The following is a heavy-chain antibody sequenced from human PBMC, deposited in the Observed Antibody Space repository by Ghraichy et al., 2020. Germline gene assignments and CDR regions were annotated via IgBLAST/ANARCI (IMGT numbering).Heavy chain of an antibody. CDR3: ARGGARYYYDSSGNFDAFDI. D-gene: IGHD3-22*01. V-gene: IGHV1-18*01. Sequence: ASVKVSCKASGYTFTSYGISWVRQAPGQGLEWMGWISAYNGNTNYAQKLQGRVTMTTDTSTSTAYMELRSLRSDDTAVYYCARGGARYYYDSSGNFDAFDIWGQGTMVTVSS. J-gene: IGHJ3*02. CDR2: ISAYNGNT. CDR1: GYTFTSYG.